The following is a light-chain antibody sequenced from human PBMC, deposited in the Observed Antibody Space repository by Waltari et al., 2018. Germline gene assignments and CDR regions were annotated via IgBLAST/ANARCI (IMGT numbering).Light chain of an antibody. J-gene: IGKJ2*01. CDR1: QSISTY. V-gene: IGKV1-39*01. CDR2: AAS. CDR3: HQTFSHPRPS. Sequence: DIQMTQSPSSLSASLGDRVTITCRASQSISTYSNWFQHKPGQAPKLLIYAASSLQSGVPSRFRGSGSGTDFTLTITSLQPEDFATYYCHQTFSHPRPSFGQGTKVDI.